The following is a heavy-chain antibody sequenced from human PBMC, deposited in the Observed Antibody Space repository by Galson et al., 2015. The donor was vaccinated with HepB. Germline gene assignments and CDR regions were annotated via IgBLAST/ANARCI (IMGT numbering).Heavy chain of an antibody. J-gene: IGHJ4*02. Sequence: SVKVSCKASGGTFSSYAISWVRQASGQGLEWMGGIIPIFGTANYAQKFQGRVTITADESTSTAYMELSSLRSEDTAVYYCAGPEHSSPAVAFDYWGQGTLVTVSS. CDR3: AGPEHSSPAVAFDY. CDR2: IIPIFGTA. V-gene: IGHV1-69*13. D-gene: IGHD6-13*01. CDR1: GGTFSSYA.